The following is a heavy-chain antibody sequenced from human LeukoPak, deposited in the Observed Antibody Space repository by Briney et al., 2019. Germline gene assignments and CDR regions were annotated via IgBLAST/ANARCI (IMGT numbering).Heavy chain of an antibody. V-gene: IGHV3-23*01. CDR3: ARDPAKFWSGHDY. CDR2: ISNNGGYT. CDR1: GFTFSSSA. J-gene: IGHJ4*02. D-gene: IGHD3-3*01. Sequence: GGSLRLSCAASGFTFSSSAMSWVRQAPGKGLEWVSAISNNGGYTYYADSVQGRFTISRDNSKSTLCLQMNSLRAEDTAVYYCARDPAKFWSGHDYWGQGTLVTVSS.